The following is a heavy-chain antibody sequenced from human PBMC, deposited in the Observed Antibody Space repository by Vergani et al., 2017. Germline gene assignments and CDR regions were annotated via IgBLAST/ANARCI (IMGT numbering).Heavy chain of an antibody. D-gene: IGHD6-19*01. CDR1: GASIRSSNYY. J-gene: IGHJ5*02. V-gene: IGHV4-39*01. Sequence: QLQLQESGPGLVKPSATLSLTCSVSGASIRSSNYYWGWLRQPPGKGLEWIASIYYSGSTYYNPSLKSRVTISVDTSKTQFSLKLSSVTAADTAVYFCARHSTVEWLVKLGWIDPWGQGSMVTVSS. CDR3: ARHSTVEWLVKLGWIDP. CDR2: IYYSGST.